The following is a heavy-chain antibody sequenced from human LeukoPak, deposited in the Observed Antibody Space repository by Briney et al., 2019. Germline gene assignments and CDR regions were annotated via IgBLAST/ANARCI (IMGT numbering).Heavy chain of an antibody. CDR3: SGGNYFDY. CDR1: AFTFRSDW. Sequence: PGGSLRLSCATSAFTFRSDWMTWVRQAPGKGLEWVANINHDGSKKHYVDSVKGRFTISRDNAKNSLYLQMNSLRVEDTAVYYCSGGNYFDYWGQGILVTVSS. D-gene: IGHD2-15*01. V-gene: IGHV3-7*01. CDR2: INHDGSKK. J-gene: IGHJ4*02.